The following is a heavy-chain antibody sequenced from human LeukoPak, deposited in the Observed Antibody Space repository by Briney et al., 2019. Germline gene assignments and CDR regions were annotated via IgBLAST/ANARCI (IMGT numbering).Heavy chain of an antibody. V-gene: IGHV3-11*01. CDR1: GFTFSDYY. CDR3: ARDRFDSSGYVEY. J-gene: IGHJ4*02. D-gene: IGHD3-22*01. Sequence: PGGSLRLSCAASGFTFSDYYMSWIRQAPGKGLEWVSYISSSGSTIYYADSVKGRFAISRDNAKNSLYLQMNSLRVEDTAVYYCARDRFDSSGYVEYWGQGTLVTVSS. CDR2: ISSSGSTI.